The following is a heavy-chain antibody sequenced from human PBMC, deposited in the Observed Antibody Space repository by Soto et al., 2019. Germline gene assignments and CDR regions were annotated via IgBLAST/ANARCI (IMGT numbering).Heavy chain of an antibody. V-gene: IGHV1-3*01. D-gene: IGHD3-22*01. J-gene: IGHJ4*02. Sequence: ASVKVSCKASGYTFTSYAMHWVRQAPGQRLEWMGWINAGNGNTKYSQKFQGRVTITRDTSASTAYMELSSLRSEDTAVNYCARDSPWYYYNSSGYDYFDYWGQGTLVTVSS. CDR3: ARDSPWYYYNSSGYDYFDY. CDR1: GYTFTSYA. CDR2: INAGNGNT.